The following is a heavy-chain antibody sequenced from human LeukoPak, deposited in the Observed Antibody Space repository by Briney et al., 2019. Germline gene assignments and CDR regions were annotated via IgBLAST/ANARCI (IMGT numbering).Heavy chain of an antibody. J-gene: IGHJ4*02. CDR3: AKDGWPTGTKYYFDY. V-gene: IGHV3-30*04. D-gene: IGHD1-1*01. Sequence: PGRSLRLSCTASGFTFSNYPMHWVRQAPGKGLEWVAVISYDGSNKYYADSVKGRFTISRDNSKNTLYLQMNSLRAEDTAVYYCAKDGWPTGTKYYFDYWGQGTLVTVSS. CDR2: ISYDGSNK. CDR1: GFTFSNYP.